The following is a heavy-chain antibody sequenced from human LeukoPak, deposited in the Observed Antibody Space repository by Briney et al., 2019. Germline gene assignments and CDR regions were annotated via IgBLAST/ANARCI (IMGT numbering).Heavy chain of an antibody. Sequence: SETLSLTCTVSAGSISSGGYYWSWIRQPPGKRLEWIGEINHSGSTNYNPSLKSRVTISVDTSKIQFSLKLSSVTAADTAVYYCARGPWNYYDSSGYYPDAFDIWGQGTMVTVSS. CDR2: INHSGST. J-gene: IGHJ3*02. CDR3: ARGPWNYYDSSGYYPDAFDI. CDR1: AGSISSGGYY. V-gene: IGHV4-39*07. D-gene: IGHD3-22*01.